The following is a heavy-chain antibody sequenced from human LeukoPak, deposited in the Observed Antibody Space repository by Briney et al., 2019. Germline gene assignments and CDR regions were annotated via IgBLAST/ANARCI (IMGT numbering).Heavy chain of an antibody. V-gene: IGHV4-30-2*01. D-gene: IGHD3-22*01. CDR1: GGSISSYS. J-gene: IGHJ4*02. CDR2: IYHSGST. Sequence: SETLSLTCTVSGGSISSYSWSWIRQPPGKGLEWIGYIYHSGSTYYNPSLKSRVTISVDRSKNQFSLKLSSVTAADTAVYYCAIYDSRKYYFDYWGQGTLVTVSS. CDR3: AIYDSRKYYFDY.